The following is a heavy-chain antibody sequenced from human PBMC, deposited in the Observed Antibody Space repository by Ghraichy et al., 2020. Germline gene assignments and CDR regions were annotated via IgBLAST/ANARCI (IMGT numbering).Heavy chain of an antibody. CDR2: IYYSGST. CDR1: GGSISSYY. Sequence: SETLSLTCTVSGGSISSYYWSWIRQPPGKGLEWIGYIYYSGSTNYNPSLKSRVTISVDTSKNQFSLKLSSVTAADTAVYYCARGGTDRPMVPYFDSWGQGTLVTVSS. CDR3: ARGGTDRPMVPYFDS. D-gene: IGHD5-18*01. V-gene: IGHV4-59*01. J-gene: IGHJ4*02.